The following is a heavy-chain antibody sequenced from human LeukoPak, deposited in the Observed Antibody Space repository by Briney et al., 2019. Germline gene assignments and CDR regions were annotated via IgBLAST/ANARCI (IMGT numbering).Heavy chain of an antibody. V-gene: IGHV3-9*03. CDR3: AKGGPSYDSSGYYAFGY. CDR2: ISWNSGSI. D-gene: IGHD3-22*01. CDR1: GFTFDDYA. J-gene: IGHJ4*02. Sequence: GGSLRLSCAASGFTFDDYAMHWVRQAPGKGLEWVSGISWNSGSIGYADSVKGRFTISRDNAKNSLYLQMNSLRAEDMALYYCAKGGPSYDSSGYYAFGYWGQGTLVTVSS.